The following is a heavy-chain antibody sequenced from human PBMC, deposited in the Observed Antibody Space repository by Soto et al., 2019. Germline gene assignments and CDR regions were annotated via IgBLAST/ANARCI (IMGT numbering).Heavy chain of an antibody. J-gene: IGHJ4*01. CDR2: ISPYSGET. V-gene: IGHV1-18*04. CDR3: ARGPVAVSDF. Sequence: ASVKVSCKASGYTFTSYGIVWVRQAPGQGLEWMGWISPYSGETRYAEKFQDRVTLTTDTSTKTAYMDLRNLKSDDTAVYWCARGPVAVSDFWG. D-gene: IGHD6-19*01. CDR1: GYTFTSYG.